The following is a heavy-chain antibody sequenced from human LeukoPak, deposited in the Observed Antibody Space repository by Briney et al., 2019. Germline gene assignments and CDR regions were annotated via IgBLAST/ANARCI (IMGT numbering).Heavy chain of an antibody. D-gene: IGHD3-16*01. V-gene: IGHV4-31*03. CDR2: IYYSGST. J-gene: IGHJ6*02. CDR3: ARAIRGGNYYYGMDV. Sequence: SQTLSLTCTVSGGSISSGGYYWSWIRRHPGKGLEWIGYIYYSGSTYYNPSLKSRVTISVDTSKNQFSLKLSSVTAADTAVYYCARAIRGGNYYYGMDVWGQGTTVTVSS. CDR1: GGSISSGGYY.